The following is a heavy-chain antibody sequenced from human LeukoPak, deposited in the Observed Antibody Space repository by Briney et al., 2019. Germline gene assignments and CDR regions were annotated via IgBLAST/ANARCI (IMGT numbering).Heavy chain of an antibody. CDR1: GFTFRSYA. Sequence: GGYLRLSCAASGFTFRSYAMSWVRQAPGEGLEWVSAISGSGGSTYYADSVKGRFTISRDNSKNTLYLQMNSLRAEDMAVYYCAKVGPPYDSSGYFDYWGQGTLVTVSS. V-gene: IGHV3-23*01. CDR3: AKVGPPYDSSGYFDY. D-gene: IGHD3-22*01. J-gene: IGHJ4*02. CDR2: ISGSGGST.